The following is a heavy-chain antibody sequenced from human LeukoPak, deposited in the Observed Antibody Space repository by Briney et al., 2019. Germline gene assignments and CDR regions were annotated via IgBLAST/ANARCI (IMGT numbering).Heavy chain of an antibody. CDR3: SRERGYSYGYSDY. J-gene: IGHJ4*02. CDR1: GFTFSSYS. D-gene: IGHD5-18*01. CDR2: ISSSSTSM. Sequence: GGSLRLSCAASGFTFSSYSVNWVRQAPGKGLEWVSSISSSSTSMYYADSVKGRFTISRDNAKNSLYLQMNSLRAEDTAVYYCSRERGYSYGYSDYWGQGALVTVSS. V-gene: IGHV3-21*01.